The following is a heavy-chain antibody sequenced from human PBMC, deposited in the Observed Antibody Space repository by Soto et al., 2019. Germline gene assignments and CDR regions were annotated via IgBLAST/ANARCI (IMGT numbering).Heavy chain of an antibody. J-gene: IGHJ5*02. CDR3: AKDPRGSYYIGLDL. CDR1: GFTFSYYG. Sequence: PGGSLRLSCAASGFTFSYYGMHWVRQAPGKGLEWVAAMSHDGAYIDYADSMKGRFTISRDNSKNTLYLQIDSLRVEDTAVYYCAKDPRGSYYIGLDLWGQGTLVTVSS. V-gene: IGHV3-30*18. D-gene: IGHD1-26*01. CDR2: MSHDGAYI.